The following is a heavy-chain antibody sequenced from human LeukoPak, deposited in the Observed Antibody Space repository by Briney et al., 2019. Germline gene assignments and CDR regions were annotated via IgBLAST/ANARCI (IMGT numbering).Heavy chain of an antibody. J-gene: IGHJ4*02. D-gene: IGHD5-24*01. V-gene: IGHV1-24*01. CDR2: FDPEDGET. CDR3: ARGLDGYNDFNY. CDR1: GYTLTELS. Sequence: ASVKVSCKVSGYTLTELSMHWVRQAPGKGLEWMGGFDPEDGETIYAQKFQGRVTMTEDTSTDTACMELRSLRSDDTAVYYCARGLDGYNDFNYWGQGTLVTVSS.